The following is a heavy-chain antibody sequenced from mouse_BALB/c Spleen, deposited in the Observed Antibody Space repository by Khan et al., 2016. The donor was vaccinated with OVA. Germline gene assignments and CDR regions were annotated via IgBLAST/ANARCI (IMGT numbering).Heavy chain of an antibody. V-gene: IGHV2-9*02. D-gene: IGHD2-13*01. J-gene: IGHJ3*01. Sequence: QVQLKESGPGLVAPSQSLSIPCTVSGFSLTNYGVHWLRQPPGKGLDWLGVICAGGSSNYNSALMSRLCISKDNSKGQVFLKMNRLQTEDTARYYCATLYGDEPYWGQGTLVTVSA. CDR3: ATLYGDEPY. CDR2: ICAGGSS. CDR1: GFSLTNYG.